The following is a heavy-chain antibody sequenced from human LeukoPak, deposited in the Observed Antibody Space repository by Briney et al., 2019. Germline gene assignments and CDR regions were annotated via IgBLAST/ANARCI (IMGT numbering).Heavy chain of an antibody. CDR2: ISAYTGST. J-gene: IGHJ4*02. CDR3: AGDLRAAPFYSDF. D-gene: IGHD6-25*01. V-gene: IGHV1-18*01. CDR1: GFTFINYG. Sequence: ASVKVSCKASGFTFINYGFSWMRQAPGPGLEWMGWISAYTGSTKSSQKFQGRVTMTTDTSTSTVYMELRNLRSDDTAVYFCAGDLRAAPFYSDFWGQGTLVTVSS.